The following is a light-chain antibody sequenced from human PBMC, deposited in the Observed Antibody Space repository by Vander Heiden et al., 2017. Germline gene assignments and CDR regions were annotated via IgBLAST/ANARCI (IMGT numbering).Light chain of an antibody. CDR2: GGS. J-gene: IGKJ2*01. Sequence: VLTQSPLSLPVTPGQPASISCRSRQSRLQSSVHSYLDWYVQKPGQAPQLLIYGGSARASGVPDRFSGSGSGTDFTLNISRVEAGDVGVYYGMQTLQTPYTFGQGTRLEIK. CDR1: QSRLQSSVHSY. CDR3: MQTLQTPYT. V-gene: IGKV2-28*01.